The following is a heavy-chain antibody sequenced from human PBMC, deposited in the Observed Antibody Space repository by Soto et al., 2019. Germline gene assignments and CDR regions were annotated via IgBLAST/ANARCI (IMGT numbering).Heavy chain of an antibody. CDR1: GASISSFY. J-gene: IGHJ4*02. V-gene: IGHV4-59*08. Sequence: PSETLSLTCTLSGASISSFYWSWIRQAPGKGLEWIGYIYYSGSTYYNPSLKSRVTISVDTSKNQFSLKLSSVTAADTAVYYCARAAYTVTHFDYWGQGTLVTVSS. CDR2: IYYSGST. CDR3: ARAAYTVTHFDY. D-gene: IGHD4-17*01.